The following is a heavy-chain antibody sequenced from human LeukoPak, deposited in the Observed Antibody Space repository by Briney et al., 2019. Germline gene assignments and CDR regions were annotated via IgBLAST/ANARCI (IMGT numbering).Heavy chain of an antibody. CDR2: IYPGDPDT. D-gene: IGHD3-10*01. CDR3: ARPREFGELTAPFDY. Sequence: PGESLKISCKGSGYSFTSYWIGWVRQMPGKGLEWMGIIYPGDPDTRYSPSFQGQVTISADKSISTAYLQWSSLKASDTAMYYCARPREFGELTAPFDYWGQGTLVTVSS. CDR1: GYSFTSYW. V-gene: IGHV5-51*01. J-gene: IGHJ4*02.